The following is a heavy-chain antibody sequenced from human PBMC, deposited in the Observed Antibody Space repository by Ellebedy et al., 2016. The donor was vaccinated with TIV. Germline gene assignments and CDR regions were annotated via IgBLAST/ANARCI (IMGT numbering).Heavy chain of an antibody. J-gene: IGHJ4*02. Sequence: MPGGSLRLSCAVSGSSVNSSYWAWIRQPPGKALECIAYFYHSAIPFYSPSLKIRVSISIAPPKNHFSLRLQSVTAADTAVYYCATYNMGRLDHWGQGALVTVSS. V-gene: IGHV4-4*08. CDR1: GSSVNSSY. D-gene: IGHD1-1*01. CDR2: FYHSAIP. CDR3: ATYNMGRLDH.